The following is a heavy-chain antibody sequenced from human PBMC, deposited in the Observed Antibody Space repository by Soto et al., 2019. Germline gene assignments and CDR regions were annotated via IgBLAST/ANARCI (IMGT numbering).Heavy chain of an antibody. CDR3: ARETRAARHYFDS. CDR1: GFTFSSYG. CDR2: IWYDGSDK. D-gene: IGHD6-6*01. Sequence: GSLRLSCAASGFTFSSYGMHWVRQAPGKGLEWVAVIWYDGSDKYYADSVKGRFTISRDISKNTLYLQMNSLRAEDTAVYYCARETRAARHYFDSWGQGTLVTVSS. V-gene: IGHV3-33*01. J-gene: IGHJ4*02.